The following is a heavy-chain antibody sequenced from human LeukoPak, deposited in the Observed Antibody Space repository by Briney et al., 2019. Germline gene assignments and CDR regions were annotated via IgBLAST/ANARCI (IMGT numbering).Heavy chain of an antibody. J-gene: IGHJ5*01. Sequence: GGPLTLPCGPSGYAFNVYDKICPPHPRGRAGEGVSTFKDSSGTTSYAAAVRGRFTISSDNSKNTLYLQLNTLRPDDAATYFCAKPIGGGLAVTADWFHPWGQGTLVVVSS. CDR3: AKPIGGGLAVTADWFHP. D-gene: IGHD6-19*01. V-gene: IGHV3-23*01. CDR1: GYAFNVYD. CDR2: FKDSSGTT.